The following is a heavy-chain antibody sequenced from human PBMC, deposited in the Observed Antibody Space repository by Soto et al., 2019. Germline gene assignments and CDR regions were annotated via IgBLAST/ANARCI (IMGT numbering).Heavy chain of an antibody. J-gene: IGHJ5*02. CDR1: GFTFNSYA. CDR3: ARDGRCGGGTCYSSGWFDP. CDR2: ISYDGSNK. Sequence: QPGGSLRLSCAASGFTFNSYALHWVRQAPGKGLEWVAVISYDGSNKYYAESVKGRFTISRDNSKNTLYLQMNTLRTEDTAVYYCARDGRCGGGTCYSSGWFDPWGQGTLVTVSS. D-gene: IGHD2-15*01. V-gene: IGHV3-30*04.